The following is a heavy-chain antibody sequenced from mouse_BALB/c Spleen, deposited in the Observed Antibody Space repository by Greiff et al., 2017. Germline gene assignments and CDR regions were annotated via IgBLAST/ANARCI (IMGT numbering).Heavy chain of an antibody. D-gene: IGHD4-1*01. CDR2: IWAGGST. CDR3: AKTGFDY. Sequence: VKVVESGPGLVAPSQSLSITCTVSGFSLTSYGVHWVRQPPGKGLEWLGVIWAGGSTNYNSALMSRLSISKDNSKSQVFLKMNSLQTDDTAMYYCAKTGFDYWGQGTTLTVSS. V-gene: IGHV2-9*02. J-gene: IGHJ2*01. CDR1: GFSLTSYG.